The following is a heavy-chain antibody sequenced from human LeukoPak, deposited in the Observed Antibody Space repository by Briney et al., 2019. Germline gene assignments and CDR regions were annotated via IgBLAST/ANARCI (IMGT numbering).Heavy chain of an antibody. Sequence: KPSETLSLTCTVSGGSISSYYWSWIRQPPGKGLEWIGYIYYSGSTNYNPSLKSRVTISVDTSKNQFSLKLSSVTAADTAVYYCARRIAVAGERRYYYGMDVWGQGTTVTVSS. CDR1: GGSISSYY. CDR2: IYYSGST. J-gene: IGHJ6*02. D-gene: IGHD6-19*01. CDR3: ARRIAVAGERRYYYGMDV. V-gene: IGHV4-59*08.